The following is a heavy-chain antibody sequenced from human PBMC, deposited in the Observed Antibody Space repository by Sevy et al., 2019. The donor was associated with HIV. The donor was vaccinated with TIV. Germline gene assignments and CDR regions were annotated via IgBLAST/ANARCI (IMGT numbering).Heavy chain of an antibody. D-gene: IGHD4-17*01. CDR1: GFTFSSYW. Sequence: GGSLRLSCTASGFTFSSYWMHWVRQPPGKGLVWVSRINSDDSSRSYADSVKGRFTISRDNAKNTLYLQMNSLRAEDTAVYYCASTVTTFSDHWGQGTLVTVSS. V-gene: IGHV3-74*01. CDR2: INSDDSSR. J-gene: IGHJ4*02. CDR3: ASTVTTFSDH.